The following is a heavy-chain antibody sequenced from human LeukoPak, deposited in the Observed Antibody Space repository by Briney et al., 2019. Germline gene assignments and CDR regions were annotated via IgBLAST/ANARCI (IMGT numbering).Heavy chain of an antibody. CDR3: ARRASLNYYGSGGYYISSAFDI. CDR1: GGSISSSSYY. Sequence: SETLSLTCTVSGGSISSSSYYWGWIRQPPGKGLEWIGSIYYSGSTYYNPSLKSRVTISVDTSKNQFSLKLSSVTAADTAVYYCARRASLNYYGSGGYYISSAFDIWGQGTMVTVSS. CDR2: IYYSGST. D-gene: IGHD3-10*01. J-gene: IGHJ3*02. V-gene: IGHV4-39*01.